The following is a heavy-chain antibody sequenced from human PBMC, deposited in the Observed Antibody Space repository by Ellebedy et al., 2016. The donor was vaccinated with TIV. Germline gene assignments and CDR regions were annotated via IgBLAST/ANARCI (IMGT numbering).Heavy chain of an antibody. CDR2: ISWNSGTI. Sequence: SLKISCAASGFTFDDYAMHWVRQAPGKGLEWVSGISWNSGTIGYADSVKGRFTISRDNAKNSLHLQMNSLRAEDTALYYCSKGPTSMIMRGWFDPWGQGTLVTVSS. CDR3: SKGPTSMIMRGWFDP. V-gene: IGHV3-9*01. CDR1: GFTFDDYA. D-gene: IGHD5-18*01. J-gene: IGHJ5*02.